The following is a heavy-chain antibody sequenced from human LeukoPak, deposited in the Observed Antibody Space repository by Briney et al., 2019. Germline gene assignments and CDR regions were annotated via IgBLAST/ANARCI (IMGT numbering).Heavy chain of an antibody. D-gene: IGHD3-10*01. CDR2: VYNSGAT. V-gene: IGHV3-66*02. Sequence: GGSLRLSCVGSGYMFSSNYMAWVRQAPGKGLECVSVVYNSGATYYADSVKGRFTISRDNSKNTLYLQMSSLRAEDTAVYYCAKGPEVRGVIVILKTGEKGALDYWGQGTLVTVSS. J-gene: IGHJ4*02. CDR3: AKGPEVRGVIVILKTGEKGALDY. CDR1: GYMFSSNY.